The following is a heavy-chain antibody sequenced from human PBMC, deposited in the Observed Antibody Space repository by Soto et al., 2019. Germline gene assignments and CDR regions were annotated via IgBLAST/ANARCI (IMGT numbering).Heavy chain of an antibody. CDR1: GYTFTGYY. D-gene: IGHD3-9*01. V-gene: IGHV1-2*04. J-gene: IGHJ6*02. Sequence: GASVKVSCKASGYTFTGYYMHWVRQAPGQGLEWMGWINPNSGGTNYAQKFQGWVTMTRDTSISTAYMELSRLRSDDTAVYYCARDGPLRYFDWVKGGPSYGMDVWGQGTTVTVSS. CDR2: INPNSGGT. CDR3: ARDGPLRYFDWVKGGPSYGMDV.